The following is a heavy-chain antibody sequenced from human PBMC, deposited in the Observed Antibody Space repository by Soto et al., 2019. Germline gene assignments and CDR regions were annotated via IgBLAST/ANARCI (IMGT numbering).Heavy chain of an antibody. V-gene: IGHV3-23*01. CDR2: LDTSCDIT. Sequence: PGGSRRLSGAASGCGFINFAMSWVLLAPGNALVWVASLDTSCDITFYALSVKVRFFISSDNARKTLFLQMSSLRADDSAVYYCAKASRAYAPTGVFFDSWGQGTRVTVSS. D-gene: IGHD2-8*01. CDR1: GCGFINFA. J-gene: IGHJ4*02. CDR3: AKASRAYAPTGVFFDS.